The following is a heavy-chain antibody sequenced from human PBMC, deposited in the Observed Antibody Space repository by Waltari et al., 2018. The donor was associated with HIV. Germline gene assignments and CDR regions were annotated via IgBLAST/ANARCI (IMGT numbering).Heavy chain of an antibody. Sequence: QVQLQQWGAGLLKPSETLSLTCAVYGGTFSGYYWTWIRQAPGKGLEWIGEINHSGKTNYNPSLKSRLTPAVDTSKNQVSLRMKAVTGADTAIYYCAREKSRASKWYGIFYYDAWGQGTLVSVPS. J-gene: IGHJ5*02. CDR2: INHSGKT. CDR1: GGTFSGYY. V-gene: IGHV4-34*02. CDR3: AREKSRASKWYGIFYYDA. D-gene: IGHD2-15*01.